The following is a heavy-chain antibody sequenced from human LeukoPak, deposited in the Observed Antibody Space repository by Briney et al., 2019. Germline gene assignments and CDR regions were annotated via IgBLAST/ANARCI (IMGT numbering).Heavy chain of an antibody. D-gene: IGHD3-22*01. CDR1: GFTFSSYA. J-gene: IGHJ4*02. Sequence: GGSLGLSCAASGFTFSSYAMSWVRQAPGKGLEWVSAISGSGGSTYYADSVKGRFTISRDNSKNTLYLQMNSLRAEDTAVYYCAKVNYYDSSGYYYVSVGFFDYWGQGTLVTVSS. V-gene: IGHV3-23*01. CDR2: ISGSGGST. CDR3: AKVNYYDSSGYYYVSVGFFDY.